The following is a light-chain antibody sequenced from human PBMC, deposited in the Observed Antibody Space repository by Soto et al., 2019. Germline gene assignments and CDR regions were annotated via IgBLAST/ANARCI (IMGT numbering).Light chain of an antibody. Sequence: DIQVTQSPPSLSASVGDRVTITCRTSQRITTNLHWYQQKPGKAPKLLMYVASNLQSGVPSRFCGGGYGTEFTLTINNLQPEDFATYYCQESYGASFTFGPGTRVDV. J-gene: IGKJ3*01. CDR1: QRITTN. CDR2: VAS. V-gene: IGKV1-39*01. CDR3: QESYGASFT.